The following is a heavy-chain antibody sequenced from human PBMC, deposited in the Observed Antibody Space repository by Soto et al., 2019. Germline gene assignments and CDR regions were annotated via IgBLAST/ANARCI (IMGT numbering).Heavy chain of an antibody. CDR3: ASGLSGSESGGDF. Sequence: GGSLRLSCAASGFTLSDHYVGCDRPAPGKGLEWVGRSRNKGIGYTTEYAASVKGRFTISRDDSRNSLFLQMNSLKTDDTAVYYCASGLSGSESGGDFWGQGTLVTVSS. D-gene: IGHD3-10*01. V-gene: IGHV3-72*01. CDR2: SRNKGIGYTT. J-gene: IGHJ4*02. CDR1: GFTLSDHY.